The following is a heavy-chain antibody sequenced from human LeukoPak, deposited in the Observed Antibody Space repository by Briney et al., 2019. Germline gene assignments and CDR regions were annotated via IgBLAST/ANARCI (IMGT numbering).Heavy chain of an antibody. Sequence: GGSLRLSCAASGFTVSSNYMSWVRQAPGKGLEWVSVIYSGGSTYYADSVKGRFTISRDNSRNTLYLQMNSLRAEDTAVYYCVRTGYCTTTSCALPAAYWGQGNLVTVSS. V-gene: IGHV3-53*01. J-gene: IGHJ4*02. CDR2: IYSGGST. D-gene: IGHD2-2*01. CDR3: VRTGYCTTTSCALPAAY. CDR1: GFTVSSNY.